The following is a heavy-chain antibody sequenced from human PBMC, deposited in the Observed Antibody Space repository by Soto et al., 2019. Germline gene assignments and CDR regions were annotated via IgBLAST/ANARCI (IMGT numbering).Heavy chain of an antibody. CDR1: GGSISSSSHY. D-gene: IGHD2-2*01. J-gene: IGHJ6*02. Sequence: QLQLQESGPGLVKPSETLSLTCTVSGGSISSSSHYWGWIRQPPGKGLEWIGIIYYSGSTYYNLSLKSRVIISVDTSKNQFSLKLRSVTAADTAEYYCATERTQLLSGFTWRGYGMDVWGQGTTVTVSS. V-gene: IGHV4-39*01. CDR3: ATERTQLLSGFTWRGYGMDV. CDR2: IYYSGST.